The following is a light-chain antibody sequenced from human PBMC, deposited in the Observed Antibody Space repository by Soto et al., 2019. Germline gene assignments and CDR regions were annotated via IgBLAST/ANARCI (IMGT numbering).Light chain of an antibody. CDR1: SSNLGDNT. CDR2: RNN. V-gene: IGLV1-44*01. CDR3: ATWDDSLNGPV. Sequence: QSVLTQPPSASGTPGQRVTISCSGSSSNLGDNTVNWYQQLPGTAPKLLIYRNNRRPSEVPDRFSGSKSGISASLAISCLQSDDEADYYCATWDDSLNGPVFGGGTKLTVL. J-gene: IGLJ3*02.